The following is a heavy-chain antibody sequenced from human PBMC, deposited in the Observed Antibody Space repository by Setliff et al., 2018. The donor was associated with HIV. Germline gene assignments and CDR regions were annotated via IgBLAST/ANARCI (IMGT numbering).Heavy chain of an antibody. CDR3: ARADVESFPPDWFDP. J-gene: IGHJ5*02. CDR2: ISGYNGNT. Sequence: ASVKVSCKASGYTFTSFAMSWVRQAPGQGLEWVAWISGYNGNTNYAQRFQGRVTVTTDTSTSTAYMELRSLRSDDTAVYFCARADVESFPPDWFDPWGQGTLVTVSS. V-gene: IGHV1-18*01. CDR1: GYTFTSFA.